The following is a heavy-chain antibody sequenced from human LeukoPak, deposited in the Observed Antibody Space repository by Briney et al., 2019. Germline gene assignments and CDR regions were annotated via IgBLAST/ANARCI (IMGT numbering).Heavy chain of an antibody. V-gene: IGHV3-7*01. CDR3: ARNLGYTYPYYYYHGMDV. Sequence: GGPLRLSCAASSFPFNNYWMSGVRQAPGKGLEWVANIKQDGSEKYYVDSVKGRFTISRDNAKNSLYLQMNSLRAEDTAVYYCARNLGYTYPYYYYHGMDVWGQGTTVTVSS. J-gene: IGHJ6*02. CDR1: SFPFNNYW. CDR2: IKQDGSEK. D-gene: IGHD5-18*01.